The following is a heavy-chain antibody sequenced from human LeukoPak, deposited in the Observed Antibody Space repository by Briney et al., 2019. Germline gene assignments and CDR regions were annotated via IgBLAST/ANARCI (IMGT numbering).Heavy chain of an antibody. Sequence: GGSLRLSCAASGFTFSSYSMNWVRQAPGKGLEWVSSISSSSSYIYYADSVKGRFTISRDNAKNSLYLQMNSLRAEDTAVYYCARASANYDILTGYYHYSGVDVWGQGTTVTVSS. CDR2: ISSSSSYI. V-gene: IGHV3-21*01. CDR1: GFTFSSYS. CDR3: ARASANYDILTGYYHYSGVDV. D-gene: IGHD3-9*01. J-gene: IGHJ6*02.